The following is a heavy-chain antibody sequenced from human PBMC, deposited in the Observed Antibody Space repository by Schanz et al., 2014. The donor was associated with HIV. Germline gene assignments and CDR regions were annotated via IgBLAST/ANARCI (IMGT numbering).Heavy chain of an antibody. Sequence: VQLVESGGGVVQPGRSLRLSCAASGFSFSNFWVTWVRQAPGKRLEWAANIKQDESEKYYADSVKGRFTISRDNAKNSLYLQMNSLRAEDTAVYYCVLPSAKIVGGLGEHYFDHWGQGTLVTVSS. CDR3: VLPSAKIVGGLGEHYFDH. CDR2: IKQDESEK. J-gene: IGHJ4*02. V-gene: IGHV3-7*01. CDR1: GFSFSNFW. D-gene: IGHD1-26*01.